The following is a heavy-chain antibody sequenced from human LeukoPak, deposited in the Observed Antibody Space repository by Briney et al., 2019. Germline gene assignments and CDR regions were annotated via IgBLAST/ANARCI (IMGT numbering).Heavy chain of an antibody. CDR1: GYTFTSYA. CDR3: AGETSEDYDILTGYLP. J-gene: IGHJ5*02. Sequence: ASVTVSCKASGYTFTSYAMHWVRQAPGQRLEWMGWINAGNGNTKYSQKFQGRVAITRDTSASTAYMELSSLRSEDTAVYYCAGETSEDYDILTGYLPWGQGTLVTVSS. V-gene: IGHV1-3*01. D-gene: IGHD3-9*01. CDR2: INAGNGNT.